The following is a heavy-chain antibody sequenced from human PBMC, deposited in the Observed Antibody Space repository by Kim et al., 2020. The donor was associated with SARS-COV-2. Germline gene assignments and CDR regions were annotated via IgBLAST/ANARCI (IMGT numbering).Heavy chain of an antibody. V-gene: IGHV4-59*01. J-gene: IGHJ5*02. D-gene: IGHD5-12*01. Sequence: PSLTSRVTISVDTSKNQFSLKLSSVTAADTAVYYCARETRGGYDFRWFDPWGQGTLVTVSS. CDR3: ARETRGGYDFRWFDP.